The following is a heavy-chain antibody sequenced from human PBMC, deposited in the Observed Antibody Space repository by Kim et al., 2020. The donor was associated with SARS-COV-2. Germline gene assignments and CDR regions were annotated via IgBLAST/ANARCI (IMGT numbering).Heavy chain of an antibody. CDR1: GFTFSSYS. Sequence: GGSLRLSCAASGFTFSSYSMNWVRQAPGKGLEWVSSISSSSSYIYYADSVKGRFTISRDNAKNSLYLQMNSLRAEDTAVYYCARDLSTAMDPFDYWGQGTLVTVSS. D-gene: IGHD5-18*01. J-gene: IGHJ4*02. V-gene: IGHV3-21*01. CDR2: ISSSSSYI. CDR3: ARDLSTAMDPFDY.